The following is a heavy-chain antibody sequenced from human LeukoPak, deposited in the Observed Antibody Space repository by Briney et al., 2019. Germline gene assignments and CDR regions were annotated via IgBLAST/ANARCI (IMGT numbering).Heavy chain of an antibody. CDR1: GYTFTGYY. J-gene: IGHJ3*02. CDR3: ARRSPGKQWLVPGDAFDI. V-gene: IGHV1-2*02. Sequence: ASVKVSCKASGYTFTGYYMHWVRQAPGQGLEWMGWINPNSGGTNYAQKFQGRVTMTRDTSISTAYMELSRLRSDDTAVYYCARRSPGKQWLVPGDAFDIWGQGTMVTVSS. CDR2: INPNSGGT. D-gene: IGHD6-19*01.